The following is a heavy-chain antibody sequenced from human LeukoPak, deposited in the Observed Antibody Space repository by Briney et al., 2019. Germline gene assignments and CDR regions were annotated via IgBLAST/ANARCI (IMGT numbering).Heavy chain of an antibody. V-gene: IGHV3-30-3*01. J-gene: IGHJ3*02. Sequence: GGSLRLSCAASGFTFSSYAMHWVRQAPGKGLEWVAVISYDGSKKYYADSVKGRFTISRDNSKNTLYLQMNSLRAEDTAVYYCAKDMGEWEPTADAFDIWGQGTMVTVSS. D-gene: IGHD1-26*01. CDR3: AKDMGEWEPTADAFDI. CDR1: GFTFSSYA. CDR2: ISYDGSKK.